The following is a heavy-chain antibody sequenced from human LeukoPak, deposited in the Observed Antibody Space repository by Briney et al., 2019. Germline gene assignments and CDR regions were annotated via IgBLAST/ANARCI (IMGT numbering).Heavy chain of an antibody. V-gene: IGHV4-59*01. CDR3: ARGPGYDYVWGSYRYAPFDY. CDR2: IYYSGST. D-gene: IGHD3-16*02. CDR1: GGSISSYY. Sequence: SETLSLTCTVSGGSISSYYWSWIRQPPGKGLEWIGYIYYSGSTNYNPSLKSRVTISVDTSKNQFSLKLSSVTAADTAAYYCARGPGYDYVWGSYRYAPFDYWGQGTLVTVSS. J-gene: IGHJ4*02.